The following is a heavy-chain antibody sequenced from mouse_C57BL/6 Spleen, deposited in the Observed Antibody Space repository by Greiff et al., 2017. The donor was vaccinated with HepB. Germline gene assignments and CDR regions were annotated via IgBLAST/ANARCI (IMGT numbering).Heavy chain of an antibody. CDR3: ARTHYDGTFNY. J-gene: IGHJ4*01. Sequence: VQLQQSGPGLVQPSQSLSITCTVSGFSLTSYGVHWVRQSPGKGLEWLGVIWSGGSTDYNAAFISRLSISKDNPKSQVFFKMNSLQADDTAIYYCARTHYDGTFNYWGQGTSVTVSS. V-gene: IGHV2-2*01. D-gene: IGHD1-2*01. CDR2: IWSGGST. CDR1: GFSLTSYG.